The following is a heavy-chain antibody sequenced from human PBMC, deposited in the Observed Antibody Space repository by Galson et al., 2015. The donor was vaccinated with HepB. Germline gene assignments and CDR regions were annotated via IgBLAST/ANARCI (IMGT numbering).Heavy chain of an antibody. D-gene: IGHD2-15*01. Sequence: SLRLSCAASGFTFSNVWMSWVRQAPGKGLEWVGRIKSETDGGTTDYAAPVNGRFTISRDDSATTLYLQLNSLKTEDTAVYFCTTDKKGGYCSGASCPYFHYWGQGTLVTVSS. CDR3: TTDKKGGYCSGASCPYFHY. CDR2: IKSETDGGTT. CDR1: GFTFSNVW. J-gene: IGHJ4*02. V-gene: IGHV3-15*01.